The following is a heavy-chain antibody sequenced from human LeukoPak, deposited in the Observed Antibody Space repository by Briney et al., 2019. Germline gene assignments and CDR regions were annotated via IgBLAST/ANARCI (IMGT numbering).Heavy chain of an antibody. J-gene: IGHJ4*01. D-gene: IGHD6-19*01. V-gene: IGHV4-39*01. CDR1: GVSTTNGIYY. Sequence: SETLSLTCTVSGVSTTNGIYYWAWIRQPPGKGLEWIGSVHNVGSTYYNLSLRSRVTMSIDTSKNQFSLRLNSVTAADTAVYYCARHAEYNSGWHFYLDHGGHGILVTVSS. CDR3: ARHAEYNSGWHFYLDH. CDR2: VHNVGST.